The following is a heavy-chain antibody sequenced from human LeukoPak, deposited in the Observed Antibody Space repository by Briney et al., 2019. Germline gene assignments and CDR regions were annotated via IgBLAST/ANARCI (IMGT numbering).Heavy chain of an antibody. CDR1: GGTFSSYA. Sequence: SVKVSCKASGGTFSSYAISWVRQAPGQGLEWMGRIIPIFGIANYAQKFQGRVTITADKSTSTAYMELSSLRSEDTAVYYCARGVAAADNWFDPWGQGTLVTVSS. CDR2: IIPIFGIA. V-gene: IGHV1-69*04. D-gene: IGHD6-13*01. CDR3: ARGVAAADNWFDP. J-gene: IGHJ5*02.